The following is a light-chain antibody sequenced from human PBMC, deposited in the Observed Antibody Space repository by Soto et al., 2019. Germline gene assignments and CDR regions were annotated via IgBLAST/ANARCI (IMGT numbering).Light chain of an antibody. CDR1: SSDVGAYDY. J-gene: IGLJ2*01. Sequence: QSALTQPASVSGSPGQSITISCTGTSSDVGAYDYVSWYQHHPPKAPKLLIYEISNRPSGFSSRFSGFKSGNTASLTISGLKGEDDEDDYGSSYGNTKGTLEVVLFGGGTQLTVL. V-gene: IGLV2-14*01. CDR3: SSYGNTKGTLEVVL. CDR2: EIS.